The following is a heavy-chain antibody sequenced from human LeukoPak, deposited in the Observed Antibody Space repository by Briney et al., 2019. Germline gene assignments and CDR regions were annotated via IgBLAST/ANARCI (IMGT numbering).Heavy chain of an antibody. CDR3: AAELYSGTYGRCCSFAF. CDR1: GYTFTSYG. D-gene: IGHD1-26*01. J-gene: IGHJ4*02. Sequence: ASVKVSCKAPGYTFTSYGISWVRQDPGQGLEWMGWISAYNGNTNYAQKLQGRVTMTTDTSTSTAYMELSSLRSDDTAVYYCAAELYSGTYGRCCSFAFWGQGTQVTVSS. CDR2: ISAYNGNT. V-gene: IGHV1-18*01.